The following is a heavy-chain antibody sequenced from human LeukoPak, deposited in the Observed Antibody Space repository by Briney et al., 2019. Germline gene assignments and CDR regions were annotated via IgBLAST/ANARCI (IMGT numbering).Heavy chain of an antibody. D-gene: IGHD1-26*01. Sequence: SGPTLVNPTQTLTLTCTFSGFSLSTSGVGVGWIRQPPGKALEWLALIYWSDDKHYSPSLKSRLTITKDTSKNQVVLTMTNMDPVDTATYYCAHRRLFGSGATFDYWGQGTLVTVSS. CDR3: AHRRLFGSGATFDY. CDR2: IYWSDDK. V-gene: IGHV2-5*01. CDR1: GFSLSTSGVG. J-gene: IGHJ4*02.